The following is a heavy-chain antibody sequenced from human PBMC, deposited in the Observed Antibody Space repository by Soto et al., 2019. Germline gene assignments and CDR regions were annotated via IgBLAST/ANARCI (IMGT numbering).Heavy chain of an antibody. V-gene: IGHV4-39*01. CDR2: IFYSGTT. Sequence: QLQLQESGPGLVKPSETLSLTCTVSGGSITTYNYFWDWVRQPPGKGLEWIGTIFYSGTTYYNTSVESRVTISADTSKNQFTLRLTSVTAADTASYYCARQERDKGFDWGQGTLVTVSS. J-gene: IGHJ4*02. CDR1: GGSITTYNYF. D-gene: IGHD1-1*01. CDR3: ARQERDKGFD.